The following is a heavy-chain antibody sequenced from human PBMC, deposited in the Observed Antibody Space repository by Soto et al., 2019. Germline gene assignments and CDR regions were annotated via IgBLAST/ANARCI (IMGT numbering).Heavy chain of an antibody. D-gene: IGHD2-2*01. CDR1: GGSISSYY. J-gene: IGHJ5*02. Sequence: SETLSLTCTVSGGSISSYYWSWIRQPPGKGLEWIGYIYYSGSTGSTNYNPSLKSRVTISVDRSKNQFSLKLSSVTAADTAVYYCARVPDRWGQGTLVTVSS. CDR2: IYYSGSTGST. V-gene: IGHV4-59*12. CDR3: ARVPDR.